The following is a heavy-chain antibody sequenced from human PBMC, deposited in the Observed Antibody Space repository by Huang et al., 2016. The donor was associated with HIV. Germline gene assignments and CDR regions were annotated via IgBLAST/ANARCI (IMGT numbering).Heavy chain of an antibody. CDR1: GGTFSSNA. CDR2: IIPILGTA. V-gene: IGHV1-69*01. J-gene: IGHJ4*02. D-gene: IGHD3-22*01. Sequence: QVQMVQSGAEVKKPGSSVKVSCKASGGTFSSNAITWVRQAPGQGLGWKGGIIPILGTANDAQKFQGRVTITAGESTRTAYMQLSSLRSENTAVYYCAREFYYASTGYYFDYWGQGTLVTVSS. CDR3: AREFYYASTGYYFDY.